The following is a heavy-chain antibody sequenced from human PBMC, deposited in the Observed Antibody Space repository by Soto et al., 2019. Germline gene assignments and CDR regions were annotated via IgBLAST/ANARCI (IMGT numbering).Heavy chain of an antibody. J-gene: IGHJ3*02. V-gene: IGHV4-59*08. CDR3: VRHGSGGRAFDI. D-gene: IGHD2-15*01. Sequence: SETLSLTCTVSGDSVRSDYWSWIRLPPGKGLEWIGYIHYSGSTNQNPSLKSRATMSVDTSKNHFSLKLTSVTAADTAVYFCVRHGSGGRAFDIWGQGTMVTVSS. CDR2: IHYSGST. CDR1: GDSVRSDY.